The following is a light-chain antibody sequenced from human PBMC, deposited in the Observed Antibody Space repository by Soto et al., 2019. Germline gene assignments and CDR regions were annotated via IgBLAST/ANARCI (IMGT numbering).Light chain of an antibody. J-gene: IGKJ2*01. CDR2: GAS. V-gene: IGKV3-20*01. CDR1: QSVTSNF. CDR3: HHYGTSVYT. Sequence: EIVLTQSPGTLSLSPGERATLSCRASQSVTSNFLAWYRQTPGQAPRLLIYGASRRAAGIPDRFSGSGSGTDFTLTISRLEPEDFAVYYCHHYGTSVYTCGQGTKLEI.